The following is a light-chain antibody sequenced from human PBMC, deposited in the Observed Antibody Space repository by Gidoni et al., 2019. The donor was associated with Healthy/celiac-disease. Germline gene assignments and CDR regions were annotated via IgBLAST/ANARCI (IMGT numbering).Light chain of an antibody. V-gene: IGKV1-NL1*01. CDR1: QGISNS. CDR2: ASS. CDR3: QQYYSTPLT. J-gene: IGKJ4*01. Sequence: DIPMTQSTSSLSASVGDRVNITCRASQGISNSLAWYQQKPGKAPQLLLYASSRLASGVPSRFSGSGSGTYYTLTISSLQPEDFATYYCQQYYSTPLTFGGGTKVEIK.